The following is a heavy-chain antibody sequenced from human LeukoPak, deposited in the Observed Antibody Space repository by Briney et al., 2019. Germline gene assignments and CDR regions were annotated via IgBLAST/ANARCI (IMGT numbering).Heavy chain of an antibody. J-gene: IGHJ4*02. D-gene: IGHD2-15*01. CDR3: VRDMGHSRHYEY. Sequence: GGSLRLSCAASGFTFNDCFLNWVRLTPGRELEWLACISQDGSETFYMDSVRGRFTISRDNTKNSLYLQMDSLGAEDTAVYFCVRDMGHSRHYEYWGQGALVTVSS. CDR1: GFTFNDCF. V-gene: IGHV3-7*01. CDR2: ISQDGSET.